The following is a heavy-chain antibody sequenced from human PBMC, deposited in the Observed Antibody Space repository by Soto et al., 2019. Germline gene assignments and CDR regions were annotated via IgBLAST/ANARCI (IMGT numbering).Heavy chain of an antibody. CDR2: TYSDDDK. CDR1: GLSLSSNREG. V-gene: IGHV2-5*02. D-gene: IGHD6-13*01. J-gene: IGHJ4*02. CDR3: THNPHSLSWYPAY. Sequence: SGPTLVNPTQTLTLTCTFSGLSLSSNREGVGWIRQPPGKTLEFLALTYSDDDKRYSPSLKSRLTVAKDTSKNQVVLTMTDMDPVDTATYYCTHNPHSLSWYPAYWGQGTLVTVS.